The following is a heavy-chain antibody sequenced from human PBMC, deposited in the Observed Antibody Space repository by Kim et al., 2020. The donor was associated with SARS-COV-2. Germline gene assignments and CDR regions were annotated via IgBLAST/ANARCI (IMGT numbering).Heavy chain of an antibody. CDR2: ISWNSGSI. CDR3: AKDIGDSGSRGGFDP. Sequence: GGSLRLSCAASGFPFDDYAMHWVRQAPGKGLEWVSGISWNSGSIGYVGSVKGRFTISRDNARNSLYLQMNSLRAEDTALYYCAKDIGDSGSRGGFDPWGQGTLITVSS. V-gene: IGHV3-9*01. D-gene: IGHD1-26*01. CDR1: GFPFDDYA. J-gene: IGHJ5*02.